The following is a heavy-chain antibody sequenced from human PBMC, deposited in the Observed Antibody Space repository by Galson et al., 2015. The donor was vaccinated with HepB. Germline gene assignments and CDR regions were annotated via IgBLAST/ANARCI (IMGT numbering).Heavy chain of an antibody. CDR1: GFTFSSYA. CDR3: ARARPYYDSSGYFSGAFDI. V-gene: IGHV3-30*04. CDR2: ISYDGSNK. D-gene: IGHD3-22*01. J-gene: IGHJ3*02. Sequence: SLRLSCAASGFTFSSYAMHWVRQAPGKGLEWVAVISYDGSNKYYADSVKGRFTISRDNSKNTLYLQMNSLRAEDTAVYYCARARPYYDSSGYFSGAFDIWGQGTMVTVSS.